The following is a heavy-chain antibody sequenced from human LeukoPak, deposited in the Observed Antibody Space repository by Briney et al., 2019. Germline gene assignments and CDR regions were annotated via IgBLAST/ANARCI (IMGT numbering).Heavy chain of an antibody. J-gene: IGHJ4*02. V-gene: IGHV3-53*01. Sequence: GGSLRLSCAASGFSVSRKYMSWVRQTPGKGLEWVSLIYSGDTSYYSDPVKGRFTISRDNSKNTLYFQMNSLRAEDTAVYYCATVLSDSRGWYHFDNWGQGTLVTVSS. CDR3: ATVLSDSRGWYHFDN. CDR1: GFSVSRKY. CDR2: IYSGDTS. D-gene: IGHD6-19*01.